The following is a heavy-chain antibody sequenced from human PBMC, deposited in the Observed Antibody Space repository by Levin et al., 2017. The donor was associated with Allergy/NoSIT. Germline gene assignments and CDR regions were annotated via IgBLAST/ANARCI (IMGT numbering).Heavy chain of an antibody. CDR2: ISSSSSYI. Sequence: LSLTCAASGFTFSSYSMNWVRQAPGKGLEWVSSISSSSSYIYYADSVKGRFTISRDNAKNSLYLQMNSLRAEDTAVYYCARDLRISGGWFDPWGQGTLVTVSS. D-gene: IGHD1-14*01. CDR3: ARDLRISGGWFDP. CDR1: GFTFSSYS. J-gene: IGHJ5*02. V-gene: IGHV3-21*01.